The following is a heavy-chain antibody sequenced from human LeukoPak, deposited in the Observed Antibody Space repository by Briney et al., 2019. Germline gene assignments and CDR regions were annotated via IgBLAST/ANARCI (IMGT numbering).Heavy chain of an antibody. Sequence: SETLSLTCAVYGGSFSGYYWSWIRQPPGKGLEWIGEINHSGSTNYNPSLKSRVTISVDTSKNQFSLKLSSVTAADTAVYYCARKSLYCSSTSCHYFDYWGQGTLVTVSS. CDR3: ARKSLYCSSTSCHYFDY. CDR2: INHSGST. D-gene: IGHD2-2*01. J-gene: IGHJ4*02. V-gene: IGHV4-34*01. CDR1: GGSFSGYY.